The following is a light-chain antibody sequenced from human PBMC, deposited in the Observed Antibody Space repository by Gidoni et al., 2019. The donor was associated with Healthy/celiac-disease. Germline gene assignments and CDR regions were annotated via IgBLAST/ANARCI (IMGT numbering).Light chain of an antibody. CDR1: QDISNY. CDR3: QQYDNLPLT. CDR2: DAS. Sequence: LQMPPSPSSLSASVGDRVTISCQASQDISNYLNWYQQKPGKAPKLLIYDASNWETGVPARFSGSGSGTDFTFTISSLQPEDIATYYCQQYDNLPLTFGGGTKVEIK. J-gene: IGKJ4*01. V-gene: IGKV1-33*01.